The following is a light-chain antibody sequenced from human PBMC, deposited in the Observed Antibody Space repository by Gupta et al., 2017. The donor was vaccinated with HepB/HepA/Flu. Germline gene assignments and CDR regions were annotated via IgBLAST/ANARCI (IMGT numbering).Light chain of an antibody. CDR2: GNN. Sequence: SSELTQDPPVSVALGQTVRITCQGDSLRNYYASWFQQKPGQAPKLVLYGNNIRPSGIPDRLSGSTSGNTASLTIAGTQAEDEADYYCNCRDSSGNVVFGGGTRLTVL. CDR1: SLRNYY. J-gene: IGLJ2*01. V-gene: IGLV3-19*01. CDR3: NCRDSSGNVV.